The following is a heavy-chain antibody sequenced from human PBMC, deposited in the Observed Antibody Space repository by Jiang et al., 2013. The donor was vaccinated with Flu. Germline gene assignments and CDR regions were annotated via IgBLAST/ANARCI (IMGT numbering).Heavy chain of an antibody. CDR3: ARDPGDCSGGSCYSRGFDY. Sequence: GDSVSSNSAAWNWIRQSPSRGLEWLGGTYYRSKWYNEYAASVKSRITINPDTSKNQFSLHLNSVTPEDTAVYYCARDPGDCSGGSCYSRGFDYWGQGSLITVSS. CDR2: TYYRSKWYN. D-gene: IGHD2-15*01. CDR1: GDSVSSNSAA. J-gene: IGHJ4*02. V-gene: IGHV6-1*01.